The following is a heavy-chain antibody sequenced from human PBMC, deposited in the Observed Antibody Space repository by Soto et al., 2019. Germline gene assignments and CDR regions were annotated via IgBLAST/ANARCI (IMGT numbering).Heavy chain of an antibody. D-gene: IGHD2-2*01. J-gene: IGHJ6*02. CDR3: ARAVLVPAAIVYYYGMDV. Sequence: QVQLVESGGGVVQPGRSLRLSCAASGFTFSSYAMHWVRQAPGKGLEWVAVISYDGSNKYYADSVKGRFTISRDNSKNPLYLQMNSLRAEDTAVYYCARAVLVPAAIVYYYGMDVWGQGTTVTVSS. CDR2: ISYDGSNK. CDR1: GFTFSSYA. V-gene: IGHV3-30-3*01.